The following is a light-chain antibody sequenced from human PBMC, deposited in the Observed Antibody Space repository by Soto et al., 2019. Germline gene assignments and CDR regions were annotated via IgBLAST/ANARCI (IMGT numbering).Light chain of an antibody. J-gene: IGLJ3*02. CDR2: LNSDGSH. CDR3: QTWGTGIRV. CDR1: SGQSSYA. V-gene: IGLV4-69*01. Sequence: QLVLTQSPSASASLGASVKRTCTLSSGQSSYAIAWHQQQPEKGPRYLMKLNSDGSHSKGDGIPDRFSGSSSGAERYLTISSLQSEDEADYYCQTWGTGIRVFGGGTKVTVL.